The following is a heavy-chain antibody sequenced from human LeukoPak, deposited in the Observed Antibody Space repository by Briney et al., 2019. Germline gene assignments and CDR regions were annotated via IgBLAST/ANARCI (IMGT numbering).Heavy chain of an antibody. CDR3: ARRGDPLGYCSGGSCYPFDY. V-gene: IGHV4-39*01. CDR1: GDSISTSNNY. CDR2: IYYSGRT. D-gene: IGHD2-15*01. J-gene: IGHJ4*02. Sequence: PSETLSLTCTVSGDSISTSNNYWGWVRQPPGERLEWLGSIYYSGRTYYNPSLKSRVTVSVDTSKNQFSLKLNSVTAADTAVYYCARRGDPLGYCSGGSCYPFDYWGQGTLVTVSS.